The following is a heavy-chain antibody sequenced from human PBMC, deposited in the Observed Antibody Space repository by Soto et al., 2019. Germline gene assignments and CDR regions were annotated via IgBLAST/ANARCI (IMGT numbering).Heavy chain of an antibody. V-gene: IGHV3-21*01. CDR1: RFIFSSYG. CDR3: ARGRWQNPFDI. J-gene: IGHJ3*02. CDR2: ISSSSSYI. Sequence: PGGSLRLSCAASRFIFSSYGMNWVRQAPGKGLEWVSSISSSSSYIYYADSVKGRFTISRDNAKNSLYLQMNSLRAEDTAVYYCARGRWQNPFDIWGQGTMVTVSS.